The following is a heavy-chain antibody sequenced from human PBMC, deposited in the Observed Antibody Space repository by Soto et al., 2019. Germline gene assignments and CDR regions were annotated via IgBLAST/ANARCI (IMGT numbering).Heavy chain of an antibody. Sequence: QITLKESGPTLVKPTQTLTLTCTYSGFSLTTRGMGVAWVRQPPGKALEWLALIYWDDDKSYSPSLKTRLTXIRXTAKNQVVLTMTNMDPEDTATYYCVRRRSFGDLDYWGQGALVTVSS. CDR2: IYWDDDK. D-gene: IGHD4-17*01. CDR3: VRRRSFGDLDY. J-gene: IGHJ4*02. CDR1: GFSLTTRGMG. V-gene: IGHV2-5*02.